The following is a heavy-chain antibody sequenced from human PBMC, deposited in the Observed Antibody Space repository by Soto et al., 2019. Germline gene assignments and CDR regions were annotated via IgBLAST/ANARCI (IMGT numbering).Heavy chain of an antibody. CDR2: INHSGST. J-gene: IGHJ5*02. D-gene: IGHD7-27*01. V-gene: IGHV4-34*01. Sequence: PSETLSLTCAVYGGSFSGYYWGWIRQPPGKGLEWIGEINHSGSTNYNPSLKSRVTISVDTSKNQFSLKLSSVTAADTAVYYCARVPWQVLGWFDPWGQGTLVTVSS. CDR1: GGSFSGYY. CDR3: ARVPWQVLGWFDP.